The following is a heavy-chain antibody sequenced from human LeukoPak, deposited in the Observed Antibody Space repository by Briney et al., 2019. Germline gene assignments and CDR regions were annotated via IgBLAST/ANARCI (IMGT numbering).Heavy chain of an antibody. J-gene: IGHJ4*02. Sequence: GGSLRRSCAASGFIFDDYAMHWVRQAPGKGLEWVSLITRDGGSTYYADSVKGRFTISRDNSKNSLYLQMNSLRTEDTALYYCAKYPSITGTTPFDYWGQGTLVTVSS. CDR3: AKYPSITGTTPFDY. CDR2: ITRDGGST. V-gene: IGHV3-43*02. CDR1: GFIFDDYA. D-gene: IGHD1-7*01.